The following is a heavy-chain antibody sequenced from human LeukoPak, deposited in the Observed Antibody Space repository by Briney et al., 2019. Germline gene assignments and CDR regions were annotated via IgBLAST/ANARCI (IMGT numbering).Heavy chain of an antibody. CDR3: ARVEYCSGGSCYSSYVVGYYYYYMDV. J-gene: IGHJ6*03. D-gene: IGHD2-15*01. CDR2: INPNSGGT. V-gene: IGHV1-2*02. CDR1: GYTFTGYY. Sequence: ASVKVSCKASGYTFTGYYMHWVRQAPGQGLEWMGWINPNSGGTNYAQKFQGRVTMTRDTSISTAYMELSRLRSDDTAVYYCARVEYCSGGSCYSSYVVGYYYYYMDVWGKGTTVTVSS.